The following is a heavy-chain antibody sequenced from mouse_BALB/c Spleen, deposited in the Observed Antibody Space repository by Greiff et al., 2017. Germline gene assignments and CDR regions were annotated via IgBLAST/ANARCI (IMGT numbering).Heavy chain of an antibody. V-gene: IGHV1S56*01. CDR3: ARYGYAMDY. D-gene: IGHD1-1*01. CDR2: IYPGNVNT. Sequence: VKLQESGPELVKPGASVRISCKASGYTFTSYYIHWVKQRPGQGLEWIGWIYPGNVNTKYNEKFKGKATLTADKSSSTAYMQLSSLTSEDSAVYFCARYGYAMDYWGQGTSVTVSS. J-gene: IGHJ4*01. CDR1: GYTFTSYY.